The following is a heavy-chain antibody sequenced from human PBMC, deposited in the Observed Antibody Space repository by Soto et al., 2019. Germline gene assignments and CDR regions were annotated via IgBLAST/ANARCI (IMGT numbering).Heavy chain of an antibody. CDR2: ISNGSTTI. D-gene: IGHD1-1*01. J-gene: IGHJ6*02. Sequence: EVQLVESGGGSAQPGGSLRLSCAASGFSFTTSTMNWVRQAPGKGLEWVSYISNGSTTIYYADSVKGRFTISRDNAKNSLYLQMNSLRDEDTAVYYCARVRRNDASDYYGMDVWGQGTTVTVSS. CDR1: GFSFTTST. CDR3: ARVRRNDASDYYGMDV. V-gene: IGHV3-48*02.